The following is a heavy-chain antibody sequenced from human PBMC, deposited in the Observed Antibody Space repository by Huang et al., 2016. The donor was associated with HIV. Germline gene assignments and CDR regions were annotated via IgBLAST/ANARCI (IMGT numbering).Heavy chain of an antibody. J-gene: IGHJ4*02. CDR2: FDPEIWET. D-gene: IGHD3-9*01. Sequence: QVQLVQSRAEVKKPGASVKVSCKVSEYTLTELSIHWVRQPPGKGLEWVGGFDPEIWETIYAQKFPGSVTMTEDTSTETAFMELSGLRPEDTAVYYCATGFDVFFDFWGQGTLVTVSS. V-gene: IGHV1-24*01. CDR3: ATGFDVFFDF. CDR1: EYTLTELS.